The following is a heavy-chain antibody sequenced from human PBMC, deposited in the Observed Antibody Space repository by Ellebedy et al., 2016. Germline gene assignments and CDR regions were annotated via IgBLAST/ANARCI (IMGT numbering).Heavy chain of an antibody. Sequence: SQTLSLTCAISGDSVSTGGWNWMRQSPSRGLEWLGRTYYSSKWYVDYAVSVKSRILISPDTAKNQISLQLVSVTPEDTGVYYCAKGWLRGFFDPWGQGTLVTVSS. CDR1: GDSVSTGG. V-gene: IGHV6-1*01. CDR3: AKGWLRGFFDP. D-gene: IGHD5-12*01. J-gene: IGHJ5*02. CDR2: TYYSSKWYV.